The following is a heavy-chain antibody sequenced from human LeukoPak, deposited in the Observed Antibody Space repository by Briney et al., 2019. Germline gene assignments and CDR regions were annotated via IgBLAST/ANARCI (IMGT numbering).Heavy chain of an antibody. V-gene: IGHV1-69*05. Sequence: PVKVACKASGGTFSSYAISWVRQAPGQGLEWMGGIIPIFSTANYAQKFQGRVTITTDESTSTAYMELSSLRSEDTAVYYCVRMTQGLVPAARQGYYYYYYMDVWGKGTTVTVSS. J-gene: IGHJ6*03. CDR2: IIPIFSTA. CDR3: VRMTQGLVPAARQGYYYYYYMDV. D-gene: IGHD2-2*01. CDR1: GGTFSSYA.